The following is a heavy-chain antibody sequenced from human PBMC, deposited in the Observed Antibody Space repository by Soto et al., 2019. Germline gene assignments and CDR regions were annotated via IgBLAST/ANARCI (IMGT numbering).Heavy chain of an antibody. D-gene: IGHD5-18*01. V-gene: IGHV3-30-3*01. CDR1: GFTFSSYT. Sequence: GGSLRLSCAASGFTFSSYTMHWVRQAPGKGLEWVAVISYGGSNKYYADSVKGRFTISRDDSRNTLYLQMNSLRAEDTAVYYCARPITHGDSYGYLVDYWGQGTLVTVSS. CDR2: ISYGGSNK. CDR3: ARPITHGDSYGYLVDY. J-gene: IGHJ4*02.